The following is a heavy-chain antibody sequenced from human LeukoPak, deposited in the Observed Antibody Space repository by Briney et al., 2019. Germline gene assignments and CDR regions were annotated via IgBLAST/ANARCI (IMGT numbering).Heavy chain of an antibody. CDR2: VYYSGSN. V-gene: IGHV4-39*01. D-gene: IGHD1-14*01. CDR1: GGSISSSSYY. CDR3: AKLVDRNRYQEVLRGRDY. Sequence: SETLSLTCTVSGGSISSSSYYWGWIRQPPGEWLGWIGSVYYSGSNYYNPPLKSRVTISVDISKNQFSMKLNSVTAADTAVYYCAKLVDRNRYQEVLRGRDYWGQGTLVTVSS. J-gene: IGHJ4*02.